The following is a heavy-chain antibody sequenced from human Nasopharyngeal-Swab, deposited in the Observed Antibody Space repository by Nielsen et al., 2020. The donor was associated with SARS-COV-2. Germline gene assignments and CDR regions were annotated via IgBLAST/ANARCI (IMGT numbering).Heavy chain of an antibody. CDR3: ARASLAAAGTQDF. V-gene: IGHV3-74*01. CDR2: VNSDGSRP. D-gene: IGHD6-13*01. Sequence: GVLKISCAASGFTFNNYWMHWVRQAPGKGLEWVARVNSDGSRPSYADSVKGRVTLSRDNAKNTLFLQMHSLRAEDTAVYYCARASLAAAGTQDFWGQGTLVTVSS. CDR1: GFTFNNYW. J-gene: IGHJ4*02.